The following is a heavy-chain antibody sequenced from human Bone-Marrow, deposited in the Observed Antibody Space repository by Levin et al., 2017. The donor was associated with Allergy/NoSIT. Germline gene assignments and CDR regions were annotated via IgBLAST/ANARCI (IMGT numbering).Heavy chain of an antibody. CDR2: VNPDRGNI. Sequence: GESLKISCKASGYTFSGYAIHWVRRAPGQRLEWMGWVNPDRGNIKYSQNFQARVTITRDTSASTVYMELSRLRSEDTAVYYCARDSTGVDGKGSFFFWGQGTLVTVSS. CDR1: GYTFSGYA. D-gene: IGHD6-19*01. CDR3: ARDSTGVDGKGSFFF. V-gene: IGHV1-3*01. J-gene: IGHJ4*02.